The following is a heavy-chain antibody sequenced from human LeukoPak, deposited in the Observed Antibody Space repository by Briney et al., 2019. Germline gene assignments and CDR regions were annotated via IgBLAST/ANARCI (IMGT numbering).Heavy chain of an antibody. CDR3: ARTTVTLYLFDY. D-gene: IGHD4-17*01. V-gene: IGHV3-30*02. Sequence: AGGSLRLSCGASGFTFSSYGMHWVRQAPGKGLEWVAFIRYDGSNKFYSDSVKGRFTISRDNSKNTLYLQMNSLRAEDTAVYYCARTTVTLYLFDYWGQGTLVTVSS. J-gene: IGHJ4*02. CDR2: IRYDGSNK. CDR1: GFTFSSYG.